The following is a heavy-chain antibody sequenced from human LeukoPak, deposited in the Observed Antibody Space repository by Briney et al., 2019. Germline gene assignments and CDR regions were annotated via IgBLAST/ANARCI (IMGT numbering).Heavy chain of an antibody. CDR1: GFTFSSYE. Sequence: GGSLRLSCAASGFTFSSYEMNWVRQAPGKGLEWVSYISSSGSTIYYADSVKGRFTISRDNVKNSLYLQMNSLRAEDTAVYYCARAGYYGSGSYYPYFDYWGQGTLVTVSS. J-gene: IGHJ4*02. CDR3: ARAGYYGSGSYYPYFDY. D-gene: IGHD3-10*01. V-gene: IGHV3-48*03. CDR2: ISSSGSTI.